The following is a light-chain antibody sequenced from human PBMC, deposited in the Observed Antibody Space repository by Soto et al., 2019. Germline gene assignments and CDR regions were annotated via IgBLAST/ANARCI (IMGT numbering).Light chain of an antibody. CDR1: QSISSN. CDR3: QQSGSSPET. J-gene: IGKJ4*01. CDR2: GAS. Sequence: EIVMTQSPATLSVSPGERATLSCRASQSISSNLAWYQHIPGQAPRLLIYGASTRATGISARFSGSGSGTEFTLTISSLQSEDFAVYYCQQSGSSPETFGGGTKVEIK. V-gene: IGKV3-15*01.